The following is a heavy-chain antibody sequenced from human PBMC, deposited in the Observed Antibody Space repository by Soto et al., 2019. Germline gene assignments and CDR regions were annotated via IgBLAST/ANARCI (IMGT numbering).Heavy chain of an antibody. J-gene: IGHJ4*02. D-gene: IGHD5-18*01. CDR3: AKDPDTAMAERGYFDY. CDR2: ISYDGSNK. V-gene: IGHV3-30*18. CDR1: GFTFSSYG. Sequence: QVQLVESGGGVVQPGRSLRLSCAASGFTFSSYGMHWVRQAPGKGLEWVAVISYDGSNKYYADSVKGRFTISRDNSKNTLYLQMNSLRAEDTAVYYCAKDPDTAMAERGYFDYWGQGTLVTVSS.